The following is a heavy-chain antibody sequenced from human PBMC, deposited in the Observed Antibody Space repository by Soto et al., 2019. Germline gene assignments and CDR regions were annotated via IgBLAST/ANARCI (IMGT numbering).Heavy chain of an antibody. V-gene: IGHV3-7*03. CDR2: IKQDGSEK. CDR1: GFTFSSYW. CDR3: AILGQQLHRGGDYCYGIEV. D-gene: IGHD6-13*01. J-gene: IGHJ6*01. Sequence: GSLRLSCAASGFTFSSYWMSWVRQAPGKGLEWVANIKQDGSEKNYVDSVKGRFTNSRDNAKNSLYLQMNSLRAEDTAVYYCAILGQQLHRGGDYCYGIEVWGQGTTVIVSS.